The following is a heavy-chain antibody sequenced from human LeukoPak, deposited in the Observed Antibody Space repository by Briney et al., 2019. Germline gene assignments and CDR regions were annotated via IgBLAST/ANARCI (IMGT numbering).Heavy chain of an antibody. V-gene: IGHV3-72*01. CDR1: GFIFSDHY. J-gene: IGHJ3*02. CDR2: IRRKVDGYTT. Sequence: GGSLRLSCAACGFIFSDHYMDWVRQAPGKGLEWVGRIRRKVDGYTTEYAASVRGRFTVSRDDSENSLSLQMNSLKTEDTAVYYCARPHRARAPAAADAFESWGQGRTVTVSS. CDR3: ARPHRARAPAAADAFES. D-gene: IGHD1-14*01.